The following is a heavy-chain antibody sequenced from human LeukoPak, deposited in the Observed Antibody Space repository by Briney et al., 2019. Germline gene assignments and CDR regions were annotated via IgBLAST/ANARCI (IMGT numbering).Heavy chain of an antibody. Sequence: ASETLSLTCTVSGGSISSYYWSWIRQPPGKGLEWIGHIYGSGSTNYNPSLKSRVTLSVDTSKNQFSLKLSSVTAADTAVYYCAREGTSGTHLNWFDPWGQGTLVTVSS. V-gene: IGHV4-59*01. CDR3: AREGTSGTHLNWFDP. D-gene: IGHD1-1*01. J-gene: IGHJ5*02. CDR1: GGSISSYY. CDR2: IYGSGST.